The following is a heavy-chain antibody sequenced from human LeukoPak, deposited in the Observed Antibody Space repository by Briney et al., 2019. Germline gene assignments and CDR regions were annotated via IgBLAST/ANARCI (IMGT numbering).Heavy chain of an antibody. CDR1: GFTFSSYN. D-gene: IGHD2-21*02. J-gene: IGHJ4*02. CDR2: ISRTSDYI. V-gene: IGHV3-21*06. Sequence: PGGSLRLSCAASGFTFSSYNMKWVRQAPGKGLEWVSSISRTSDYIYYADSVKGRFTTSRDNAKNSLYLQMNSLRADDTAVYYCARGGAHCGGDCYYDYWGQGTLVTVSS. CDR3: ARGGAHCGGDCYYDY.